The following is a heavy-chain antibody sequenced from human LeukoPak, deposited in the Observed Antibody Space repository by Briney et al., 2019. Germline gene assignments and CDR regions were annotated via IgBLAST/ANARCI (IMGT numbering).Heavy chain of an antibody. Sequence: GGSLRLSCAASGFTFSDYYMSWIRQAPGKGLEWVSYISSSGSTIYYADSVKGRFTISRDNAKNSLYLQMNSLRAEDTAVYYCARWATRGDDSSGYYYFFDYWGQGTLVTVSS. CDR1: GFTFSDYY. J-gene: IGHJ4*02. CDR3: ARWATRGDDSSGYYYFFDY. CDR2: ISSSGSTI. V-gene: IGHV3-11*01. D-gene: IGHD3-22*01.